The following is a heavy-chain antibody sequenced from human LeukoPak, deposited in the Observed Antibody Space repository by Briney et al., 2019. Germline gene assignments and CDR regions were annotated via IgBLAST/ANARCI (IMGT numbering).Heavy chain of an antibody. CDR2: ISGSGGST. CDR1: GGSISSSSYY. J-gene: IGHJ4*02. V-gene: IGHV3-23*01. D-gene: IGHD1-1*01. Sequence: ETLSLTCTVSGGSISSSSYYWGWIRQPPGKGLEWVSAISGSGGSTYYTDSVKGRFTVSRDNSKNTLYLQMNSLRVGDTAVYYCAKGFWNAPDYWGQGTLVTVSS. CDR3: AKGFWNAPDY.